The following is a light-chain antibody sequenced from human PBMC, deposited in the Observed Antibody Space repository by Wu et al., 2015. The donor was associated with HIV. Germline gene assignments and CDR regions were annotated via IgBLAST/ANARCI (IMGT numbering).Light chain of an antibody. CDR2: GAS. Sequence: EIVMTQSPATLSLSPGERATLSCRASQSVSGSLAWYQQKPGQAPRLLIYGASTRAAGIPARFSGSGSGTEFTLTINSLQSVDFAVYYCQQYNGWPETFGQGTKVEVK. V-gene: IGKV3-15*01. J-gene: IGKJ1*01. CDR3: QQYNGWPET. CDR1: QSVSGS.